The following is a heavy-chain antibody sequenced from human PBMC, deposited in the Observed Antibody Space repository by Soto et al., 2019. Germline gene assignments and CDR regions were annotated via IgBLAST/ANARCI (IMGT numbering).Heavy chain of an antibody. CDR2: ICYSGST. CDR3: ARHNFGVAAGYWYLEL. J-gene: IGHJ2*01. CDR1: GSSISSSIYY. D-gene: IGHD3-3*01. Sequence: SETLSFTSTVSGSSISSSIYYWGWIRQPPRQGLQWIGSICYSGSTYYNPSLKSRVTISVDTSKDQFSLKPSSVTAADTAVYYCARHNFGVAAGYWYLELRGRGTLVTVSS. V-gene: IGHV4-39*01.